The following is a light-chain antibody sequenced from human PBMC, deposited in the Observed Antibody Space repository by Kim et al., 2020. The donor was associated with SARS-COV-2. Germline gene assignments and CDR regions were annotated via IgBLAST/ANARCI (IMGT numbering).Light chain of an antibody. CDR3: MQGIHPIT. J-gene: IGKJ5*01. Sequence: VGMTQSQLSLPSTLGQPASISCRSSQSLVYRDGNTYLNWFQQRPGQSPRRLIYKVSNRDSGVPDRFSGSGSGTDFTLKISRVEAEDVGVYYCMQGIHPITFGQGTRLEIK. V-gene: IGKV2-30*01. CDR2: KVS. CDR1: QSLVYRDGNTY.